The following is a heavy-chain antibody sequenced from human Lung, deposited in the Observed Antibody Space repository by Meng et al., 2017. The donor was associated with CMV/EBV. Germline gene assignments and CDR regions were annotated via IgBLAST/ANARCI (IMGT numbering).Heavy chain of an antibody. D-gene: IGHD6-13*01. V-gene: IGHV1-2*02. Sequence: ASXXVSXKASGYTFTGYYIHWVRQAPGQGLEWMGWINPNSGGTNYAQKFQGTVTMTRDTSISTAYMELSRLRPDDTAVYFCARARGTTAASGTNWFDPWGQGNXV. CDR3: ARARGTTAASGTNWFDP. CDR1: GYTFTGYY. J-gene: IGHJ5*02. CDR2: INPNSGGT.